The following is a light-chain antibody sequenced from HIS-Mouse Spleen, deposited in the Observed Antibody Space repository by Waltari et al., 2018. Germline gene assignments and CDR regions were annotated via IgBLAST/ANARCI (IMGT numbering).Light chain of an antibody. V-gene: IGKV1-8*01. CDR3: QQYYSYPYT. Sequence: IRMTQSPSSLSASTGDRVTIPCRASQGISSYLAWYQQKPGKAPKLLIYAASTLQSGVPSRFSGSGSGTDFTLTISCLQSEDFATYYCQQYYSYPYTFGQGTKLEIK. J-gene: IGKJ2*01. CDR1: QGISSY. CDR2: AAS.